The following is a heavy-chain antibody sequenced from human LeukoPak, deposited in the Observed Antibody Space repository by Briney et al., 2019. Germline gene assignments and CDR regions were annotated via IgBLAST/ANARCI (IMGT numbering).Heavy chain of an antibody. D-gene: IGHD6-19*01. Sequence: GGSLRLSCAASGFTFSDYYMSWIRQVPGKGLEWVSYSSSSSGYTNYADSVKGRFTISRDNAKNSLYLQMNSLRAEDTAVYYCARERRGSGWHDIDYWGQGNLVTVSS. V-gene: IGHV3-11*06. J-gene: IGHJ4*02. CDR3: ARERRGSGWHDIDY. CDR2: SSSSSGYT. CDR1: GFTFSDYY.